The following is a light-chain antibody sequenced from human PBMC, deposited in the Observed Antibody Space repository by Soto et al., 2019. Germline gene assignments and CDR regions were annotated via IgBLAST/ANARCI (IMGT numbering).Light chain of an antibody. Sequence: IGWTHSEGTGSLSGGERASGSCRACQSVSSSYLAWYQQKPGQAPRLLIYGASSRATGIPDRFSGSGSGKDFTLTISRLESEDSAVYYCTQYGSSPSFGQGTRLEIK. J-gene: IGKJ5*01. CDR3: TQYGSSPS. CDR1: QSVSSSY. V-gene: IGKV3-20*01. CDR2: GAS.